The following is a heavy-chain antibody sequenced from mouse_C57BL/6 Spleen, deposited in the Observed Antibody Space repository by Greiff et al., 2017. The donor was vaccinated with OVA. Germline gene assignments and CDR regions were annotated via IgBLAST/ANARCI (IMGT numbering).Heavy chain of an antibody. D-gene: IGHD1-1*01. CDR1: GYTFTSYW. Sequence: VQLQQPGAELVRPGSSVKLSCKASGYTFTSYWMHWVKQRPIQGLEWIGNIDPSDSETHYNQKFKDKATLTVDKSSSTAYMQLSSLTSEDSAVYCCALTTVVGYYAMDYWGQGTSVTVSS. CDR3: ALTTVVGYYAMDY. V-gene: IGHV1-52*01. CDR2: IDPSDSET. J-gene: IGHJ4*01.